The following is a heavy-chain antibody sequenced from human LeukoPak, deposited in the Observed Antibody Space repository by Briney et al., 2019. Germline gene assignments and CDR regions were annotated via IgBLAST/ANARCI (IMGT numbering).Heavy chain of an antibody. J-gene: IGHJ6*03. V-gene: IGHV3-23*01. D-gene: IGHD1-1*01. CDR2: FSGRGGST. CDR3: ARGWNSRPYYYYYMDV. Sequence: GGSLRLSCAASGFTFSSYAMSWVRQAPGKGLEWVSSFSGRGGSTYYADSVKGRFTISRDNAKNSLYMQMNSLRAEDTALYYCARGWNSRPYYYYYMDVWGKGTTVTVSS. CDR1: GFTFSSYA.